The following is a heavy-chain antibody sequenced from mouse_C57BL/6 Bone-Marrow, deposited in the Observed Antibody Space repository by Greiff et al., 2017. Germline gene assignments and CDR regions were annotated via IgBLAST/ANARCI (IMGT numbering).Heavy chain of an antibody. CDR3: TTWGIENTSAMDY. Sequence: EVQLQQSGAELVRPGASVKLSCTASGFNITDDYMHWVKQRPEQGLEWIGWIDPENGDTDYASKFQGKATMTADTSSSTAYLQLSSLTSEDTAVYYCTTWGIENTSAMDYWGQGTSVTVSS. CDR1: GFNITDDY. V-gene: IGHV14-4*01. D-gene: IGHD5-2*01. J-gene: IGHJ4*01. CDR2: IDPENGDT.